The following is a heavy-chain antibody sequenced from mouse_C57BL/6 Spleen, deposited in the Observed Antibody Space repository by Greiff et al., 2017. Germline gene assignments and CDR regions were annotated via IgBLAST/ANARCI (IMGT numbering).Heavy chain of an antibody. V-gene: IGHV1-64*01. CDR3: ARERITGYGYCVGFAY. J-gene: IGHJ3*01. CDR1: GYTFTSYW. D-gene: IGHD2-2*01. Sequence: QVQLQQPGAELVKPGASVKLSCKASGYTFTSYWMHWVKQRHGQGLEWIGMIHPNSGGTNYNEKFKSKATLTVDNSSSTAYMQLISLTSEDSAVYYCARERITGYGYCVGFAYWGQGTLVTVSA. CDR2: IHPNSGGT.